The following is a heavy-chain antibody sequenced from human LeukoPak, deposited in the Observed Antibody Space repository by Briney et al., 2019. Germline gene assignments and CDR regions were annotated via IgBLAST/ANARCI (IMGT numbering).Heavy chain of an antibody. CDR1: GFTFSSYS. CDR2: ISSSSSYI. D-gene: IGHD1-1*01. Sequence: GGSLRLSCAASGFTFSSYSLNWVRQAPGKGLEWVSSISSSSSYIYYADSVKGRFTISRDNAKNSLYLQMNSLRAEDTAVYYCARGINSIYYYGMDVWGQGPTVPVPS. J-gene: IGHJ6*02. CDR3: ARGINSIYYYGMDV. V-gene: IGHV3-21*01.